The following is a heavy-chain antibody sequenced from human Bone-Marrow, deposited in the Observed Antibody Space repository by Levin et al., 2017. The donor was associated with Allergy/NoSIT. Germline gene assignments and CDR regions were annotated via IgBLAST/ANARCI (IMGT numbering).Heavy chain of an antibody. V-gene: IGHV3-30*02. CDR3: AKVRVVASLGPFFDS. Sequence: SCAASGFPFSSYGMHWVRQGPGKGLEWVASIWYDGSNKYYADSVKGRFTISRDNSKNTLYLQMNSLRPEDTAVYYCAKVRVVASLGPFFDSWGQGTLVTVSS. CDR1: GFPFSSYG. CDR2: IWYDGSNK. D-gene: IGHD2-15*01. J-gene: IGHJ4*02.